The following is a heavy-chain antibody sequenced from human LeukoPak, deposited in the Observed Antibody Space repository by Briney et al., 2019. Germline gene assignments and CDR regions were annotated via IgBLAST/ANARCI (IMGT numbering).Heavy chain of an antibody. CDR3: ARGADWLDP. CDR2: TYYRSTWSY. Sequence: SQTLSLTCAISGDSVSSTSAGWNWIRLSPTSGLEWLGKTYYRSTWSYEIASSVNSRITINPDTSKNRFSLQLNSVAPENTAVYYCARGADWLDPWGQGIQVTVSS. J-gene: IGHJ5*02. V-gene: IGHV6-1*01. CDR1: GDSVSSTSAG.